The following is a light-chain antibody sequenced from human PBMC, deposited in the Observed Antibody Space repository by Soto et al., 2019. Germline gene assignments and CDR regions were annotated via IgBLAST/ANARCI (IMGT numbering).Light chain of an antibody. CDR1: DLRSKS. CDR2: DDR. V-gene: IGLV3-21*02. CDR3: QVWDDSNGQQGV. Sequence: SYELTQPPSVSVAPGQTARITCGGNDLRSKSVHWYQQKPGQAPALVLYDDRYRPSGIPERFSGSKSGNTATLTISRVEDGDEADYFCQVWDDSNGQQGVFGTGTKVTVL. J-gene: IGLJ1*01.